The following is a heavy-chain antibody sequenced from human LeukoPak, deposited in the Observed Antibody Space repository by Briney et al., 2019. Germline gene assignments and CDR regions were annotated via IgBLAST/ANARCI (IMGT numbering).Heavy chain of an antibody. J-gene: IGHJ6*03. CDR2: ISGYNGKT. Sequence: GASVKVSCKASGHTFNTYGITWVRQAPGQGLEWMGWISGYNGKTKYAQKLQDRVTMTTDTSTTTAYMELRSLRSDDTAVYYCARDLHSSWYRYYYYYMDVWGKGTTVTVSS. CDR3: ARDLHSSWYRYYYYYMDV. CDR1: GHTFNTYG. V-gene: IGHV1-18*01. D-gene: IGHD6-13*01.